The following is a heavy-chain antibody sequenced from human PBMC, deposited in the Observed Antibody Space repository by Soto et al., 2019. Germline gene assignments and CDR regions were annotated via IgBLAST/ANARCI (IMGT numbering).Heavy chain of an antibody. Sequence: QVQLVQSGAEVKKPGASVKVSCKASGYTFTGYYMHWVRQAPGQGLEWMGWINPNSGGKNYAQKFQGWGPLTRDTSIRTASMELSRLRSDDTGVYCCARDARGHEAPMDYGGQGTLVPVSS. V-gene: IGHV1-2*04. CDR2: INPNSGGK. CDR1: GYTFTGYY. J-gene: IGHJ4*02. CDR3: ARDARGHEAPMDY.